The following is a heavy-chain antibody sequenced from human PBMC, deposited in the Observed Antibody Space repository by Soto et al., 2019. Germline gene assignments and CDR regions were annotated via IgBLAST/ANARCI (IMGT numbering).Heavy chain of an antibody. J-gene: IGHJ4*02. Sequence: SETLSLTCTVSGGSVSSGSYYWSWIRQPPGKGLEWIGYIYYSGSTNYNPSLKSRVTISVDTSKNQFSLKLSSVTAADTAVYYCARGLVVQPYYFDYWGQGTLVTVSS. D-gene: IGHD3-22*01. CDR3: ARGLVVQPYYFDY. CDR1: GGSVSSGSYY. CDR2: IYYSGST. V-gene: IGHV4-61*01.